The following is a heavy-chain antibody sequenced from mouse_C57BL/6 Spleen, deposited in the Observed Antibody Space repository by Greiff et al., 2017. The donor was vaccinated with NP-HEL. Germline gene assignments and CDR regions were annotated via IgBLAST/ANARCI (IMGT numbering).Heavy chain of an antibody. CDR2: IDPSDSET. CDR3: ARGGAYYSNYPWYFDV. V-gene: IGHV1-52*01. D-gene: IGHD2-5*01. J-gene: IGHJ1*03. CDR1: GYTFTSYW. Sequence: QVQLQQPGAELVRPGSSVKLSCKASGYTFTSYWMHWVKQRPIQGLEWIGNIDPSDSETHYNQKFKDKATLTVDKSSSTAYMQLSSLTSEDSAVYYCARGGAYYSNYPWYFDVWGTRTTVTVSS.